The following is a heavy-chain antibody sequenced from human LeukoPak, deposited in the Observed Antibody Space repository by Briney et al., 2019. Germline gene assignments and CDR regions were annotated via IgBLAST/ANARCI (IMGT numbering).Heavy chain of an antibody. Sequence: ASVKVSCKASGGTFSSYTISWVRQAPGQGLEWMGRIIPILGIANYAQKFQGRVTITADKSTSTAYMELSSLRSEDTAVYYCARAYCSGGSCYVTYFDYWGQGTLVTVSS. CDR2: IIPILGIA. CDR3: ARAYCSGGSCYVTYFDY. CDR1: GGTFSSYT. J-gene: IGHJ4*02. D-gene: IGHD2-15*01. V-gene: IGHV1-69*02.